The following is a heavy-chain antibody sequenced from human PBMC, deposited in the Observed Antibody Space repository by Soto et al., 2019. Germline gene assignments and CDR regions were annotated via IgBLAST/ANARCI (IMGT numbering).Heavy chain of an antibody. D-gene: IGHD3-10*01. CDR2: IIPIFGTA. CDR1: GGTFSSYA. Sequence: QVQLVQSGAEVKKPGSSVKVSCKASGGTFSSYAISWVRQAPGQGLEWMGGIIPIFGTANYAQKFQGRVTITADESTSTAYMELSSLRSEDTAVYYCAVELLKGYSHPAYYYYGMDVWGQGTTVTVSS. V-gene: IGHV1-69*01. J-gene: IGHJ6*02. CDR3: AVELLKGYSHPAYYYYGMDV.